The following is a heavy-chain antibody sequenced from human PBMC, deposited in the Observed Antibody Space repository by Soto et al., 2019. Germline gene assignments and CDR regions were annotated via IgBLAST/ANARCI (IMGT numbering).Heavy chain of an antibody. D-gene: IGHD1-26*01. CDR1: GFPVSSNY. Sequence: GGSLRLSCAASGFPVSSNYMSWVRQAPGKGLEWVSVIYSGGSTYYADSVKGRFTISRHNSKNTLYLQMNSLRAEDTAVYYCARVLVGSPKVTYYYYYYMDVWGKGTTVTVSS. J-gene: IGHJ6*03. CDR2: IYSGGST. CDR3: ARVLVGSPKVTYYYYYYMDV. V-gene: IGHV3-53*04.